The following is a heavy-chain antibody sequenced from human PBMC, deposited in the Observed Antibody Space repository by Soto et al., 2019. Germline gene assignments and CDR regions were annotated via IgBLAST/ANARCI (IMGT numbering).Heavy chain of an antibody. CDR3: ARDVLDYLGELPDPYFYCYGMDV. CDR1: GYTFTSYG. Sequence: QVQLVQSGAEVKKPGASVKVSCKASGYTFTSYGISWVRQAPGQGLEWMGWISAYNGNTNYAQKLQGRVTMTTDTSTSTDYMELRSLRSDDTAVYYCARDVLDYLGELPDPYFYCYGMDVWGQGTTVTGSS. D-gene: IGHD3-16*01. V-gene: IGHV1-18*04. J-gene: IGHJ6*02. CDR2: ISAYNGNT.